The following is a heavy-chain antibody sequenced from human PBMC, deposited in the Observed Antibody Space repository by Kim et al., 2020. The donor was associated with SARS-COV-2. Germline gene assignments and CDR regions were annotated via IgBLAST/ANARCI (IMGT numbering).Heavy chain of an antibody. Sequence: ASVKVSCKASGYTFTSYGISWVRQAPGQGLEWMGWISAYNGNTNYAQKLQGRVTMTTDTSTSTAYMELRSLRSDDTAVYYCARVGVITMIVVDSYYFDYWGQGTLVTVSS. CDR3: ARVGVITMIVVDSYYFDY. CDR2: ISAYNGNT. J-gene: IGHJ4*02. V-gene: IGHV1-18*01. D-gene: IGHD3-22*01. CDR1: GYTFTSYG.